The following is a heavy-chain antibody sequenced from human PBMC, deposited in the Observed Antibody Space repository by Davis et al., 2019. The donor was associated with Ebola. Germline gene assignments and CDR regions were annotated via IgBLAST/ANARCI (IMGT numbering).Heavy chain of an antibody. CDR1: GYSFTGNW. CDR3: VSPGYSYGYAFGY. V-gene: IGHV5-51*01. J-gene: IGHJ4*02. Sequence: GESLKPPCKCSGYSFTGNWIGWVRPMPGKGLEWMGIFYPGDSHTRYTPPVQGQPPISADESINTAYLEWSSLKASDTAMYYCVSPGYSYGYAFGYWGRGTLVTVSS. D-gene: IGHD5-18*01. CDR2: FYPGDSHT.